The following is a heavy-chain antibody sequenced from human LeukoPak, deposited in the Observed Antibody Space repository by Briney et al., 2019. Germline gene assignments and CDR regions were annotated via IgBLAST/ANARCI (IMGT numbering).Heavy chain of an antibody. CDR1: GGSVTTGTYF. J-gene: IGHJ4*02. V-gene: IGHV4-61*02. CDR3: AGQQLASRAYDY. Sequence: SETLSLTCTVSGGSVTTGTYFWTWLRQPAGKGLERIGRIYSSGLANYNPSFKSRVTISMDTSKNQFSLKVTSVTAADTAVYYCAGQQLASRAYDYWGQGILVTVSS. D-gene: IGHD6-13*01. CDR2: IYSSGLA.